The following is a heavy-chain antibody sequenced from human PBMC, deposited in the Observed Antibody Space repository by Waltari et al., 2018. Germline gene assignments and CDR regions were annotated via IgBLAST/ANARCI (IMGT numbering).Heavy chain of an antibody. CDR2: IYYRGST. V-gene: IGHV4-39*01. CDR1: GGSISSSSYY. CDR3: ARRSYYYGSADY. D-gene: IGHD3-10*01. J-gene: IGHJ4*02. Sequence: QLQLQESGPGLVKPSETLSLTCTVSGGSISSSSYYWGWIRQPPGKGLEWIGSIYYRGSTYYNPSLKSRVTISVATSKNQFSLKLSSVTAADTAVYYCARRSYYYGSADYWGQGTLVTVSS.